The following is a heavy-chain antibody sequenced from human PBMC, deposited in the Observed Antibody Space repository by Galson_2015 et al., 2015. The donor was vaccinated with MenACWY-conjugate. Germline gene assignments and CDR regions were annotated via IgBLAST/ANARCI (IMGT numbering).Heavy chain of an antibody. CDR3: ARDRGENYDSGGYFDY. Sequence: TLSLTCIVSGGSISSTSYYWGWIRQPPGEGLEWIGSIYYSGSTYYSPTLKSRVTISVDTSKNQFSLKLSSVTAADTAVYYCARDRGENYDSGGYFDYWGQGTLVTVSS. J-gene: IGHJ4*02. CDR2: IYYSGST. CDR1: GGSISSTSYY. D-gene: IGHD3-10*01. V-gene: IGHV4-39*07.